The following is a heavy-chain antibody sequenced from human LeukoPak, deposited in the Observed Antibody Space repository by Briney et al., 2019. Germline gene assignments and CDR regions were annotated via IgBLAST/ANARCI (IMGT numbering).Heavy chain of an antibody. V-gene: IGHV6-1*01. J-gene: IGHJ4*02. D-gene: IGHD7-27*01. CDR2: TYYRSKWYN. CDR3: AGGTGVFDY. Sequence: SQTLSLTCAISGDSVSSNSAAWDWLRQSPSRGLEWLGRTYYRSKWYNDYAVSVESRITITPDTSKNQFSLQLNSVTPEDTAVYYCAGGTGVFDYWGQGTLVTVSS. CDR1: GDSVSSNSAA.